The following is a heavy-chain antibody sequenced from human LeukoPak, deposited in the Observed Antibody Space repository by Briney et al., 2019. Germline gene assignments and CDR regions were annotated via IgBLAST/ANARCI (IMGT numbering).Heavy chain of an antibody. CDR1: GYSISSGYY. J-gene: IGHJ6*03. CDR3: ARNGDKPYYYYYMDV. V-gene: IGHV4-61*01. Sequence: SETLSLTCTVSGYSISSGYYWSWIRQPPGKGLEWIGYIYYSGSTNYNPSLKSRVTISVDTSKNQFSLKLSSVTAADTAVYYCARNGDKPYYYYYMDVWGKGTTVTISS. CDR2: IYYSGST. D-gene: IGHD4-17*01.